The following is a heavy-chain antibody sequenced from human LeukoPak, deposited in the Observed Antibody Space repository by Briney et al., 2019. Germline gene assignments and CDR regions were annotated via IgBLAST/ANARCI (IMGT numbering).Heavy chain of an antibody. V-gene: IGHV3-30*18. CDR3: AKDRVAVAGSFGY. Sequence: GRSLRLSCAASGFTFRSYGMHWVRQAPGKGLEWVAVISYDGSNKYYADSVKGRFTISRDNSKNTLYLQMNGLRAEDTAVYYCAKDRVAVAGSFGYWGQGTLVTVSS. J-gene: IGHJ4*02. CDR2: ISYDGSNK. CDR1: GFTFRSYG. D-gene: IGHD6-19*01.